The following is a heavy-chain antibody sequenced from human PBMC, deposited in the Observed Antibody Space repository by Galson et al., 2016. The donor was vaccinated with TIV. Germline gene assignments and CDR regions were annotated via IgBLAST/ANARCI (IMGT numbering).Heavy chain of an antibody. V-gene: IGHV3-23*01. J-gene: IGHJ6*02. D-gene: IGHD3-16*02. CDR2: ISGSGGTT. CDR3: AKGPGSYPYHYYGVDV. CDR1: GFTFSTKS. Sequence: SLRLSCAASGFTFSTKSMSWVRQAPGKGLEWVSAISGSGGTTHYADSVKGRFTISRDNSNNTLYLQMNSLRAEDRAVYYCAKGPGSYPYHYYGVDVWGQGTTVTV.